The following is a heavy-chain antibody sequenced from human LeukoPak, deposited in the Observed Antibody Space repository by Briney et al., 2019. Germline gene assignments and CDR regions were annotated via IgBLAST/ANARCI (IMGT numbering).Heavy chain of an antibody. J-gene: IGHJ2*01. CDR2: VSSNGDST. Sequence: GVSLRLSCAASGFTFSSYSMNWVRQAPGKGLEYVSVVSSNGDSTYYADSMKGRVTISRDNSKNTLYLQMSSLRAEDTAVYYCVKGMTGDYWYFDLWGRGTLVTVSS. CDR3: VKGMTGDYWYFDL. V-gene: IGHV3-64D*09. D-gene: IGHD3-9*01. CDR1: GFTFSSYS.